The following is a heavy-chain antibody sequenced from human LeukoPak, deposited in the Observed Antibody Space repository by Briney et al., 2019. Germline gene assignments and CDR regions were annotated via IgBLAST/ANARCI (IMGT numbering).Heavy chain of an antibody. Sequence: PSETLSLTCTVSGGSISSYYWTWIRQPPGKGLEWIGDIYITGSTNYNPYLKRRVTMSVDTSKNQFSLRLGSVTAADTAVYYCARVRIGETSYDASDVWGLGTMVTVSS. CDR2: IYITGST. V-gene: IGHV4-59*13. CDR3: ARVRIGETSYDASDV. J-gene: IGHJ3*01. CDR1: GGSISSYY. D-gene: IGHD1-26*01.